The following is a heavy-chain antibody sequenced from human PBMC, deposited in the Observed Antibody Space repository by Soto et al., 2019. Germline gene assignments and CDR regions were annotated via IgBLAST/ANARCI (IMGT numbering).Heavy chain of an antibody. CDR1: GYSISSGYY. CDR2: IYHGGST. J-gene: IGHJ5*02. Sequence: SETLSLTCAVSGYSISSGYYWGWIRQPPGKGLEWIGSIYHGGSTYYNPSLKSRVTISVDTSKNQFSLKLSSVTAADTAVYYCARGPPRGYYYDSSGYYFSRWFDPWGQGTLVTVSS. D-gene: IGHD3-22*01. V-gene: IGHV4-38-2*01. CDR3: ARGPPRGYYYDSSGYYFSRWFDP.